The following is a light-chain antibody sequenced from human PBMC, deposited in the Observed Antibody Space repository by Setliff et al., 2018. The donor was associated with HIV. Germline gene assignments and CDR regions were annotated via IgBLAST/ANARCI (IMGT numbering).Light chain of an antibody. Sequence: QSALAQPASVSGSPGQSITISCTGTRSDVGDYDLVSWYQHHPGKAPKLIIFEVTKRPSGVSTRFSGSKSGNTASLTISGLQADDEADYYCYSYAGSFTWVFGTGTKV. CDR3: YSYAGSFTWV. CDR1: RSDVGDYDL. V-gene: IGLV2-23*02. J-gene: IGLJ1*01. CDR2: EVT.